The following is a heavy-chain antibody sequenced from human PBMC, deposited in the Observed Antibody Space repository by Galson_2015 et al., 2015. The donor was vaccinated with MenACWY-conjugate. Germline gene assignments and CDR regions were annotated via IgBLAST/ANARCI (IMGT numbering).Heavy chain of an antibody. CDR2: IFYTGTS. Sequence: ETLSLTCTVSGGSISSFYWSWIRQPPGKALEWIGYIFYTGTSSYNPSLNSRVTMSVATSRNQFSLSLTSVTAADTAVYYCATSGNTTDGSDNWGQGTMVTVAS. CDR3: ATSGNTTDGSDN. J-gene: IGHJ3*02. D-gene: IGHD5-24*01. V-gene: IGHV4-59*01. CDR1: GGSISSFY.